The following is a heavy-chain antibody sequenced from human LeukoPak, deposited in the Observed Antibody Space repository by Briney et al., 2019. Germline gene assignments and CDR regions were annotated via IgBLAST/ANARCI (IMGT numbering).Heavy chain of an antibody. Sequence: GASVKVSCKASGYTFTNYDINWVRQATGQGLEWMGWMSPNSGTTAYAQKFQGRVTMTRNTSISTAYMELSSLRSEDTGVYYCASLYDSSRYSKDFQHWGQGTLVTVSS. J-gene: IGHJ1*01. CDR3: ASLYDSSRYSKDFQH. V-gene: IGHV1-8*01. CDR1: GYTFTNYD. CDR2: MSPNSGTT. D-gene: IGHD3-22*01.